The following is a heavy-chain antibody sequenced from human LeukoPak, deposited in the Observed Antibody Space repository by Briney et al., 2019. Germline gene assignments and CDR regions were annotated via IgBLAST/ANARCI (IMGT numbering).Heavy chain of an antibody. CDR1: GFTFSSYG. CDR2: IRYDGSNK. V-gene: IGHV3-30*02. Sequence: GGSLRLSCAASGFTFSSYGMHWVRQAPGKGLDWVAFIRYDGSNKYYADSVKGRFTTSRDNSKNTPYLQKNSLRPEDTAVYYCATRYYDSSLNNWFDPWGQGALVTVSS. D-gene: IGHD3-22*01. CDR3: ATRYYDSSLNNWFDP. J-gene: IGHJ5*02.